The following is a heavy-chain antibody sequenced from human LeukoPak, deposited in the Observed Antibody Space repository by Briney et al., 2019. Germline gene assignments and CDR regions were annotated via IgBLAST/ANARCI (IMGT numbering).Heavy chain of an antibody. V-gene: IGHV1-18*01. CDR1: GYTFTSYG. D-gene: IGHD3-16*02. Sequence: ASVKVSCKASGYTFTSYGISWVRQAPGQGLEWMGWISAYNGNTNYAQKLQGRVTMTTDTSTSTAYMELRSLRSDDTAVYYCARVSFRYYYYYYMDVWGKGTTVTVSS. J-gene: IGHJ6*03. CDR3: ARVSFRYYYYYYMDV. CDR2: ISAYNGNT.